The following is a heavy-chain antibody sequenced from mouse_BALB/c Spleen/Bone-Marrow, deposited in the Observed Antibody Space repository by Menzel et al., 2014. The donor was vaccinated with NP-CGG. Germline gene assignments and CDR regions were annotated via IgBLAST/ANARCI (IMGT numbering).Heavy chain of an antibody. CDR1: GFDFSRYW. D-gene: IGHD2-2*01. V-gene: IGHV4-1*02. CDR3: ARPNGSPYAMDY. Sequence: EVQLVESGGGLVQPGGSLKLSCAASGFDFSRYWMSWVRQAPGKGLEWIGEINPDSGTINYTPSLKDKFIISRDSAKSTLYLQMSKVRSEDTALYYCARPNGSPYAMDYWGQGTSVTVSS. J-gene: IGHJ4*01. CDR2: INPDSGTI.